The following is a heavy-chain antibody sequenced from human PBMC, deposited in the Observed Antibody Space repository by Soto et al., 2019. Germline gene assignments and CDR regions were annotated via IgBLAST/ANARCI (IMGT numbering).Heavy chain of an antibody. CDR1: GFTVSSNY. Sequence: GGSLRLSCAASGFTVSSNYMSWVRQAPGKGLEWVPVIYSGGSTYYADSVKGRLTISRENSKNTLYLQMNSLRAEDTAVYYCAKPPGYDFWSGYYTLFYYYYMDVWGKGTTVTVSS. CDR3: AKPPGYDFWSGYYTLFYYYYMDV. CDR2: IYSGGST. D-gene: IGHD3-3*01. V-gene: IGHV3-66*04. J-gene: IGHJ6*03.